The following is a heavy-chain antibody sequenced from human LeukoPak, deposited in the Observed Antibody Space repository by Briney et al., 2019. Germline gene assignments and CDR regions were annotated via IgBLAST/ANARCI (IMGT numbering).Heavy chain of an antibody. D-gene: IGHD3-10*01. CDR1: GYTFTSYD. V-gene: IGHV1-8*01. Sequence: ASVKVSCKASGYTFTSYDINWVRQATGQGLEWMGWMNPNSGNTGYAQKFQGRVTMTRNTSISTAYMGLSSLRSEDTAVYYCARGRNYYGSGSYHFDYWGQGTLVTVSS. CDR3: ARGRNYYGSGSYHFDY. CDR2: MNPNSGNT. J-gene: IGHJ4*02.